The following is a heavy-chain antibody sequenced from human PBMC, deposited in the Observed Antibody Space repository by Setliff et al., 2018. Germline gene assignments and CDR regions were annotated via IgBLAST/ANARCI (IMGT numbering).Heavy chain of an antibody. J-gene: IGHJ3*02. V-gene: IGHV4-34*01. D-gene: IGHD3-3*01. CDR3: ATPGRDDLDSPFEPFDI. CDR2: INHSGST. Sequence: SETLSLTCTVYGGSLSDYYWSWIRQPPGKGLEWIVEINHSGSTNYSPSLKSRVTISVDMSKNQLSLKLSSVTAADTAAYYCATPGRDDLDSPFEPFDIWGQGTMVTVSS. CDR1: GGSLSDYY.